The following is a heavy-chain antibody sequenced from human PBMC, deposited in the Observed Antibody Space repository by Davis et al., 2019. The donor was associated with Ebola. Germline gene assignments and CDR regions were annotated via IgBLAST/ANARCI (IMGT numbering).Heavy chain of an antibody. CDR3: ASFSGALYMMGATNPFDY. CDR1: GFTFSSYA. V-gene: IGHV3-30-3*01. D-gene: IGHD1-26*01. J-gene: IGHJ4*02. Sequence: GESLKISCAASGFTFSSYAMHWVRQAPGKGLEWVAVISYDGSNKYYADSVKGRFTISRDNSKNTLYLQMNSLRAEDTAVYYCASFSGALYMMGATNPFDYWGQGTLVTVSS. CDR2: ISYDGSNK.